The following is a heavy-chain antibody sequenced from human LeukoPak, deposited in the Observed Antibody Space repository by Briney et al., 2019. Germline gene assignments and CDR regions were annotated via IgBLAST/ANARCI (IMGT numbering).Heavy chain of an antibody. Sequence: SGPTLVKPTQTLTLTCTFSGFSLSTSGVGVGWIRQPPGKALEWLALIYWNDDKRYSPSLKSRLTITKDTSKNQVVLTMTNMDPVDTATYYCAHQAYYYGSGAHAFDIWGQGTMVTVSS. D-gene: IGHD3-10*01. CDR3: AHQAYYYGSGAHAFDI. CDR2: IYWNDDK. V-gene: IGHV2-5*01. J-gene: IGHJ3*02. CDR1: GFSLSTSGVG.